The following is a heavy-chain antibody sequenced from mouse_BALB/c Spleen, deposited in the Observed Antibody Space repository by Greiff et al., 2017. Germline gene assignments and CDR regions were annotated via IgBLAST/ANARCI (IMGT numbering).Heavy chain of an antibody. CDR1: GFSLTSYG. D-gene: IGHD1-2*01. CDR3: ARSALRLDYFDY. V-gene: IGHV2-9*02. CDR2: IWAGGST. J-gene: IGHJ2*01. Sequence: VHLVESGPGLVAPSQSLSITCTVSGFSLTSYGVHWVRQPPGKGLEWLGVIWAGGSTNYNSALMSRLSISKDNSKSQVFLKMNSLQTDDTAMYYCARSALRLDYFDYWGQGTTLTVSS.